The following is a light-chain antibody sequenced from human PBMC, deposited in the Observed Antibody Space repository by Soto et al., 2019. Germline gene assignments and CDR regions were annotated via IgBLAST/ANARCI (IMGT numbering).Light chain of an antibody. Sequence: QSVLTQPPSASGTPGQRVTISCSGSSSNIGSRTVSWYQQLPGTAPKVLLYGDNQRPSGVPDRFSGSKSGTSASLAISGLQSEDEADYYCAAWDDSLNGWVFGGGTQLTVL. J-gene: IGLJ3*02. CDR3: AAWDDSLNGWV. CDR2: GDN. CDR1: SSNIGSRT. V-gene: IGLV1-44*01.